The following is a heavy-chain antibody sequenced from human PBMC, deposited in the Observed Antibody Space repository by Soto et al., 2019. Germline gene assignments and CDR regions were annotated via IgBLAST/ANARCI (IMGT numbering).Heavy chain of an antibody. D-gene: IGHD4-17*01. CDR2: IIPVFGTA. J-gene: IGHJ6*02. Sequence: QVQLVQSGAEVKKPGSSVRVSCKASGGTLRNYGISWVRQAPGQRLEWMGGIIPVFGTANYAQKFQGRVTITADESTSTVYMDVTSLRSEDTAVYYCSRGDATKIVVTTYYGMDVWGQGTTVTVSS. CDR1: GGTLRNYG. CDR3: SRGDATKIVVTTYYGMDV. V-gene: IGHV1-69*12.